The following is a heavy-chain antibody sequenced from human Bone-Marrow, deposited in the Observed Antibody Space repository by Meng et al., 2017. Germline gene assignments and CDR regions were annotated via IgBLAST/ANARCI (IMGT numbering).Heavy chain of an antibody. Sequence: GESLKISCAASGFSLSNYWVHWVRQAPKKGLVWVSRINSDGRSINYADSVKGRFTISRDNAKNTLYLQMNSLRAEDTAVYYCARVPTYYYDSSGYYLKPYYYYGMDVWGQGTTVTVSS. D-gene: IGHD3-22*01. CDR1: GFSLSNYW. CDR3: ARVPTYYYDSSGYYLKPYYYYGMDV. J-gene: IGHJ6*02. V-gene: IGHV3-74*01. CDR2: INSDGRSI.